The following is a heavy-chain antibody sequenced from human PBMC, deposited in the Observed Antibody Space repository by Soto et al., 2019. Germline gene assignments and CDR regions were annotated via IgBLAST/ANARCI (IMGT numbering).Heavy chain of an antibody. V-gene: IGHV4-39*01. D-gene: IGHD3-10*01. CDR2: ISYSGST. CDR3: VRHYYGSGSYLPTFEY. Sequence: SETLSLTCTVSYGSISSTTYFWGCMRQPPGKGLEWIGSISYSGSTFYNPSLKSRVTISVETSKNQFSLKLSSMTAADTAVYHCVRHYYGSGSYLPTFEYWGPGTLVTVSS. J-gene: IGHJ4*02. CDR1: YGSISSTTYF.